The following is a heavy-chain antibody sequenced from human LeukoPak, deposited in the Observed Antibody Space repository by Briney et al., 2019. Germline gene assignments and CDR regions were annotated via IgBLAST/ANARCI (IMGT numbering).Heavy chain of an antibody. CDR3: ARDLRYCSSTSCYHSDAFDI. Sequence: SETLSLTCTVSGGSISSYYWSWIRQPPGKGLEWIGYIYYSGSTNYNPSLKSRVTISVDTSKNQFSLKLSPVTAADTAVYYCARDLRYCSSTSCYHSDAFDIWGQGTMVTVSS. CDR2: IYYSGST. V-gene: IGHV4-59*01. CDR1: GGSISSYY. D-gene: IGHD2-2*01. J-gene: IGHJ3*02.